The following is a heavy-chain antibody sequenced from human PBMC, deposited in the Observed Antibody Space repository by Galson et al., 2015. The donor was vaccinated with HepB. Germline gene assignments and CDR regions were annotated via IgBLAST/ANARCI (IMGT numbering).Heavy chain of an antibody. CDR1: GFTNYW. D-gene: IGHD7-27*01. CDR2: MNSYGGSK. J-gene: IGHJ3*02. Sequence: SLRLSCAASGFTNYWMHWVRQAQGRGPEWVSRMNSYGGSKSYADSVKGRFTISRDNAKNTLYLQMNSLRDEDTAVYYCAREGRRTGEVTKAFDMWVQGTMVTVSS. V-gene: IGHV3-74*01. CDR3: AREGRRTGEVTKAFDM.